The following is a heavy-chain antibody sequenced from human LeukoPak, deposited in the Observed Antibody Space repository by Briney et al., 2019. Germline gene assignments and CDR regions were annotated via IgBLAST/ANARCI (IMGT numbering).Heavy chain of an antibody. J-gene: IGHJ4*02. D-gene: IGHD5-24*01. CDR2: IIPILGIA. CDR3: ARDPGDGYNLDF. CDR1: GGTFSSYT. V-gene: IGHV1-69*04. Sequence: SVKVSCKASGGTFSSYTISWVRQAPGQGLEWMGRIIPILGIANYAQKFQGRVTITADKSTSTAYMELSSLRSEDTAVYYCARDPGDGYNLDFWGQGTLVTVSS.